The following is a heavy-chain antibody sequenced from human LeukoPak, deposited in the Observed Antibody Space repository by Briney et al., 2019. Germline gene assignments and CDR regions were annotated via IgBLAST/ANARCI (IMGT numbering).Heavy chain of an antibody. CDR1: GGSIGSGGYS. J-gene: IGHJ4*02. V-gene: IGHV4-30-2*01. Sequence: SQTLSLTCAVSGGSIGSGGYSWRWIRQPPGKGLEWIGYIYHSGSTYYNPSLKSRVTISVDRSKNQFSLKLSSVTAADTAVYYCASTKRGYYDAGYYFDYWGQGTLVTVSS. CDR3: ASTKRGYYDAGYYFDY. D-gene: IGHD3-22*01. CDR2: IYHSGST.